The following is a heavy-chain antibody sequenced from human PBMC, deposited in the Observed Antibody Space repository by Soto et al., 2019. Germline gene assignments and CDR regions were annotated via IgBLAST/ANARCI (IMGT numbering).Heavy chain of an antibody. CDR1: GFNFHNYE. Sequence: PXESLRLSFAASGFNFHNYEMNWVRQAPGKGLEWVSFISDSGNTIYYADSVKGRFTISRDNAKNLLFLQMNSLRAEDTAVYYCTREDYSDYWGQGTLVTVSS. J-gene: IGHJ4*02. CDR3: TREDYSDY. V-gene: IGHV3-48*03. CDR2: ISDSGNTI.